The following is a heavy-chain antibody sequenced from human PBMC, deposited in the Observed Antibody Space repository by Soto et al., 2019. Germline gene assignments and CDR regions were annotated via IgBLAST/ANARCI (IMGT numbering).Heavy chain of an antibody. J-gene: IGHJ4*02. CDR3: AKAPHFLSIAAPNDY. V-gene: IGHV3-30*18. Sequence: QVQLVESGGGVVQPGRSLRLSCAASGFTFSSYGMHWVRQAPGKGLEWVAVISYDGSNKYYADSVKGRFTISRDNSKNTLYLQMNSLRAEDTAVYYCAKAPHFLSIAAPNDYWGQGTLVTVSS. CDR2: ISYDGSNK. CDR1: GFTFSSYG. D-gene: IGHD6-6*01.